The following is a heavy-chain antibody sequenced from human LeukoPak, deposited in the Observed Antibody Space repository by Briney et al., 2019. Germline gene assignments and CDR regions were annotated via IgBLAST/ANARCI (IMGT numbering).Heavy chain of an antibody. Sequence: SETLSLTCTVSGGSISSYYWSWIRQPPGKGLEWIGYIYYSGSTNYNPSLKSRVTISVDTSKNQFSLKLSSVTAADTAVYYCARDAAACTGFDYWGQGTLVTVSS. D-gene: IGHD6-13*01. J-gene: IGHJ4*02. CDR1: GGSISSYY. CDR2: IYYSGST. CDR3: ARDAAACTGFDY. V-gene: IGHV4-59*01.